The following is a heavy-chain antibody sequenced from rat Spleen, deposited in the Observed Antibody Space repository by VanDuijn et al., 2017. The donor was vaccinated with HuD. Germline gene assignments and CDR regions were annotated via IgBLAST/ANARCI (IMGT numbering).Heavy chain of an antibody. CDR2: ISAGGDNT. Sequence: EVQLVESGGGLVQPGRSLKLSCAASGFTFSNYYMAWVRQAPTKGLEWVAYISAGGDNTYYRDSVKGRFTISRDNAKSTLYLQMDSLRSEDTATYYCARLNYYSPYYFDYWGQGVMVTVSS. J-gene: IGHJ2*01. CDR3: ARLNYYSPYYFDY. CDR1: GFTFSNYY. V-gene: IGHV5-25*01. D-gene: IGHD1-1*01.